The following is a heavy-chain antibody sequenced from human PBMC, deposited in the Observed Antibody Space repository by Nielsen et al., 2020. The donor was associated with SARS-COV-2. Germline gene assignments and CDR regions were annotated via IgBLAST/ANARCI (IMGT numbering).Heavy chain of an antibody. D-gene: IGHD3-9*01. V-gene: IGHV4-39*01. Sequence: SETLSLTCTVSGGSISSSSYYWGWIRQPPGKGLEWIGSIYYSGSTYYNPSLKSRVTISVDTSKNQFSLKLSSVTAADTAVYYCARHKYYDILTGYNTGYYFDYWGQGTLVTVSS. J-gene: IGHJ4*02. CDR2: IYYSGST. CDR1: GGSISSSSYY. CDR3: ARHKYYDILTGYNTGYYFDY.